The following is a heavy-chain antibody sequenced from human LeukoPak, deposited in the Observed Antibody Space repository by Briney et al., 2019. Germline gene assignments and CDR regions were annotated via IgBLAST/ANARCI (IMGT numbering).Heavy chain of an antibody. J-gene: IGHJ6*03. Sequence: ASVKVSCKASGYTFTSYDINWVRQATGQGLEWMGWMNPNSGNTGYAQKFQGRVTITRNTSISTAYMELSSLRSEDTAVYYCARGRTYYDFWSGYYNPYYYYYMDVWGKGTTVTVSS. V-gene: IGHV1-8*03. D-gene: IGHD3-3*01. CDR2: MNPNSGNT. CDR3: ARGRTYYDFWSGYYNPYYYYYMDV. CDR1: GYTFTSYD.